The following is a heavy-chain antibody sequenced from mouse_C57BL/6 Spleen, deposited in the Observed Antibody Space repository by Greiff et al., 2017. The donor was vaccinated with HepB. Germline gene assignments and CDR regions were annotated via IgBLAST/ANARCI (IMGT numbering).Heavy chain of an antibody. CDR2: IYPGSGST. D-gene: IGHD1-1*02. J-gene: IGHJ4*01. Sequence: QVQLKQPGAELVKPGASVKMSCKASGYTFTSYWITWVKQRPGQGLEWIGDIYPGSGSTNYNEKFKSKATLTVDTSSSTAYMQLSSLTSEDSAVYYCARELLRDAMDYWGQGTSVTVSS. V-gene: IGHV1-55*01. CDR1: GYTFTSYW. CDR3: ARELLRDAMDY.